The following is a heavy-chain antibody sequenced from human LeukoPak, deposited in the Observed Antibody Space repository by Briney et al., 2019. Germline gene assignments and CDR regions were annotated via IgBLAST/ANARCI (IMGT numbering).Heavy chain of an antibody. CDR2: ITART. J-gene: IGHJ4*02. CDR3: AKRSSISSGYFDF. Sequence: GESLRLSCAASGFTFSDYVMIWVRQAPGKGLEWVSGITARTYYADSVKGLFTISRDNSKNTIYLQMNSLKAEDTAIYYCAKRSSISSGYFDFWGRGTLVTVSS. D-gene: IGHD3-22*01. CDR1: GFTFSDYV. V-gene: IGHV3-23*01.